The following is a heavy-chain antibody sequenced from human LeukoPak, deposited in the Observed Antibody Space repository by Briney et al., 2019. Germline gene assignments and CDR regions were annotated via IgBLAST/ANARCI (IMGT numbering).Heavy chain of an antibody. D-gene: IGHD3-22*01. CDR1: GFTFSSYS. V-gene: IGHV3-21*01. Sequence: GGSLRLSCAASGFTFSSYSMNWVRQAPGKGLEWVSSISSSSSYIYYADSVKGRFTISRDNAKNSLYLQMNSLRAEDTAVYYCARAPTHYYDSSGYYIDPYFDYWGQGTLVTVSS. CDR2: ISSSSSYI. CDR3: ARAPTHYYDSSGYYIDPYFDY. J-gene: IGHJ4*02.